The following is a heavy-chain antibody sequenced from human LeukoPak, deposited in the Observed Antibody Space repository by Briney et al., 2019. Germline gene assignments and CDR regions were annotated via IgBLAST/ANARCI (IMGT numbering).Heavy chain of an antibody. CDR1: GGTFSNYG. V-gene: IGHV1-69*06. CDR2: IVPIFGTA. D-gene: IGHD6-6*01. CDR3: ARDAAHYMDV. J-gene: IGHJ6*03. Sequence: GASVKVSCKASGGTFSNYGINWVRQAPGQGLEWMGGIVPIFGTANYAQKFQGRVTITADKSTSTAYMELSSLRSEETAVYYCARDAAHYMDVWGKGITVTVS.